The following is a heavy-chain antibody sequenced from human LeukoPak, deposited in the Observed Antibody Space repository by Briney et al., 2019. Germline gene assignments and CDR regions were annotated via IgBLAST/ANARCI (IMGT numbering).Heavy chain of an antibody. CDR1: GFTFSSYS. Sequence: GGSLRLSCAASGFTFSSYSMNWVRQAPGKGLEWVSYISSSSSTIYYADSVKGRFTISRDNAKNSLYLQMNSLRAEDTAVYYCARDQSEAAAGMDYWGQGTLVTVSS. V-gene: IGHV3-48*04. D-gene: IGHD6-13*01. CDR3: ARDQSEAAAGMDY. CDR2: ISSSSSTI. J-gene: IGHJ4*02.